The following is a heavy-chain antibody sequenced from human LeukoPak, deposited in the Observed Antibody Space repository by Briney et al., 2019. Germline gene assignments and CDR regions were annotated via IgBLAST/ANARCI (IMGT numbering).Heavy chain of an antibody. J-gene: IGHJ3*02. CDR3: ARTSTITMIVVVTVDAFDI. D-gene: IGHD3-22*01. CDR2: INHSGST. CDR1: GGSFSGYY. Sequence: PSETPSLTCAVYGGSFSGYYWSWIRQPPGKGLEWIGEINHSGSTNYNPSLKSRVTISVDTSKDQFSLKLSSVTAADTAVYYCARTSTITMIVVVTVDAFDIWGQGTMVTVSS. V-gene: IGHV4-34*01.